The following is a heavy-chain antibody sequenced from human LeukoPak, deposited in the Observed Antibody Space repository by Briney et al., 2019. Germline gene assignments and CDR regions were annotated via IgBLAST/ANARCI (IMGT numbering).Heavy chain of an antibody. J-gene: IGHJ4*02. CDR2: INPNSGDT. CDR3: AVGDGAGSYDY. CDR1: GYTFTGYY. V-gene: IGHV1-2*06. D-gene: IGHD6-19*01. Sequence: ASVKVSCKASGYTFTGYYMHWVRQAPGEGLEWMGRINPNSGDTLYAQKFQGRVTMTRGTSITTAYMDLSRLRSDDTAVYYCAVGDGAGSYDYWGQGTLVTVSS.